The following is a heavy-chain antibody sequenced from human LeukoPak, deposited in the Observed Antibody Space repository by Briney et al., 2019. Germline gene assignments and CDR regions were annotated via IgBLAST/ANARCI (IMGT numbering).Heavy chain of an antibody. J-gene: IGHJ6*02. V-gene: IGHV1-46*01. Sequence: GASVKVSCKASGYTFTSYYMHWVRQAPGQGLEWMGIINPSGGSTSYAQKFQGRVTMTRDTSTSTVYMELSSLRSEDTAVYYCARDLRTPVGDYGMDVWGQGTTVTVSS. CDR1: GYTFTSYY. D-gene: IGHD3-10*01. CDR2: INPSGGST. CDR3: ARDLRTPVGDYGMDV.